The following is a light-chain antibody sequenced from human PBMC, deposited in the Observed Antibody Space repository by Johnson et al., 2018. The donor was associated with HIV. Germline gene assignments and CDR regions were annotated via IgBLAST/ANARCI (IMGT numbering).Light chain of an antibody. CDR3: GTGDSSLSAGV. CDR2: DNN. J-gene: IGLJ1*01. V-gene: IGLV1-51*01. Sequence: QSVLTQPPSVSAAPGQKVTISCSGSSSNIGNNYVSWYQQLPGTAPKLLIYDNNKRPSGLPARFSASKSGTSATLGITGLQTGDEADYYCGTGDSSLSAGVFGTGTKVTVL. CDR1: SSNIGNNY.